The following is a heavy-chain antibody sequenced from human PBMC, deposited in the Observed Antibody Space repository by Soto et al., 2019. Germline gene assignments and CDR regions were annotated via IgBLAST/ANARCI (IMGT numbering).Heavy chain of an antibody. D-gene: IGHD2-2*01. J-gene: IGHJ6*03. CDR3: ARVHPVPAAPSLGYYYYMDV. V-gene: IGHV3-7*01. Sequence: EVQLVESGGGLVQPGGSLRLSCAASGFTFSSYWMSWVRQAPGKGLEWVANIKQDGSEKYYVDSVKGRFTISRDNAKNSLYLQMNSLRAEDTAVYYCARVHPVPAAPSLGYYYYMDVWGKGTTVTVSS. CDR2: IKQDGSEK. CDR1: GFTFSSYW.